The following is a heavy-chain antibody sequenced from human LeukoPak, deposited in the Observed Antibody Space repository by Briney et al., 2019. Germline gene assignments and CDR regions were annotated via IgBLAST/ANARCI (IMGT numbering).Heavy chain of an antibody. CDR3: AKVGGRDYGSGSYYTDYYYGMDV. Sequence: GGSLRLSCAASGFTFSSYAMSWVRQAPGKGLEWVSAISGSGGSTYYADSVKGRFTISRDNSKNTLYLQMNSLRAEDTAVYYCAKVGGRDYGSGSYYTDYYYGMDVWGQGTTVTVSS. CDR1: GFTFSSYA. D-gene: IGHD3-10*01. CDR2: ISGSGGST. J-gene: IGHJ6*02. V-gene: IGHV3-23*01.